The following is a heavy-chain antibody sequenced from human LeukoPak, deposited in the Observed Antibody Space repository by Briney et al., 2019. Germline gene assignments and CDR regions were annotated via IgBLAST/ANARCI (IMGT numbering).Heavy chain of an antibody. CDR1: GFTFSNHW. D-gene: IGHD3-22*01. Sequence: GGSLRLSCAASGFTFSNHWMSWVRQAPGKGLEWVANIRPDGSATYYGDSVEGRLTISRDNAKNSLYLQMNSLRADDTAVYYCARIDSRGSTWDYWGQGTLVTVSS. V-gene: IGHV3-7*01. CDR2: IRPDGSAT. CDR3: ARIDSRGSTWDY. J-gene: IGHJ4*02.